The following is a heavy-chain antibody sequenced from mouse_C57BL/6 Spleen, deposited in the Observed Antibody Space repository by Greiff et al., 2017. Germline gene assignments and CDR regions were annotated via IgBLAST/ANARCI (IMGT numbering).Heavy chain of an antibody. Sequence: QVQLQQPGAELVRPGSSVKLSCKASGYTFTSYWMHWVKQRPIQGLEWIGNIDPSDSETHYNQKFKDKATLTVDKSSSTAYMQLSSLTSEDSAVYYYARHYYGSSLGDFDYWGQGTTLTVSS. J-gene: IGHJ2*01. CDR3: ARHYYGSSLGDFDY. CDR1: GYTFTSYW. D-gene: IGHD1-1*01. V-gene: IGHV1-52*01. CDR2: IDPSDSET.